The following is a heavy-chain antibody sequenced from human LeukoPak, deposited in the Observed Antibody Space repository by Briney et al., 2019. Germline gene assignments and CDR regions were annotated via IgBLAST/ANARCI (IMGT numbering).Heavy chain of an antibody. J-gene: IGHJ4*02. Sequence: SETLSLTCTVSGGSISSYYWSWIRQPAGKELEWIGRIYTSGSTNYNPSLKSRVTMSVDTSKNQFSLKLSSVTAADTAVYYCARDEMEHHGSYYDFWGQGTLVSVSS. CDR2: IYTSGST. V-gene: IGHV4-4*07. CDR3: ARDEMEHHGSYYDF. CDR1: GGSISSYY. D-gene: IGHD1/OR15-1a*01.